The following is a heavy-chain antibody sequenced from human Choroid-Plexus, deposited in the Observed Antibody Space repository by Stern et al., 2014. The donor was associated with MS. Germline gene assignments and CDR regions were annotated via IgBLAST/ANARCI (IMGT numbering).Heavy chain of an antibody. CDR1: GFTFGSCA. D-gene: IGHD2/OR15-2a*01. Sequence: VQLEESGGGVVQPGRPLRISCVASGFTFGSCAMHWVRKAPGKGLEWVAGVSYDGSNKYYADSVKGRFTISRDNSQNTLYMQMSSLRPEDTAVYYCAKDRQYLTYFFDHWGQGSLVTVSS. V-gene: IGHV3-30*18. CDR3: AKDRQYLTYFFDH. CDR2: VSYDGSNK. J-gene: IGHJ5*02.